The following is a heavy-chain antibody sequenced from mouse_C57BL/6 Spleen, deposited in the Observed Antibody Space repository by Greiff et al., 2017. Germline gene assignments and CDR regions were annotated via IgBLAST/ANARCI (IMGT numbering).Heavy chain of an antibody. J-gene: IGHJ1*03. D-gene: IGHD1-1*01. Sequence: VQLQQSGPELVKPGASVKLSCKASGYTFTSYDINWVKQRPGQGLEWIGWIYPRDGSTKYNAKFKGKATLTVDTSSSTAYMELHSLTSEDSAVYFCARNYGSSYVWYFDVWGTGTTVTVSS. CDR3: ARNYGSSYVWYFDV. CDR1: GYTFTSYD. CDR2: IYPRDGST. V-gene: IGHV1-85*01.